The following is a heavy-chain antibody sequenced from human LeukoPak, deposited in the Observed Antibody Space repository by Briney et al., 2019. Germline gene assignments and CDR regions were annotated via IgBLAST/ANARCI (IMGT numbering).Heavy chain of an antibody. CDR3: ARDRERRDAFDI. Sequence: SQTLSLTCGVSGASVSSIGYSWSWIRQPPGRGLEWIGFIYQSGSASYNPSLQSRVTISIDKSKNQFSLNLSSVTAADTAVYYCARDRERRDAFDIWGQGTMVTVSS. J-gene: IGHJ3*02. CDR1: GASVSSIGYS. V-gene: IGHV4-30-2*01. D-gene: IGHD1-1*01. CDR2: IYQSGSA.